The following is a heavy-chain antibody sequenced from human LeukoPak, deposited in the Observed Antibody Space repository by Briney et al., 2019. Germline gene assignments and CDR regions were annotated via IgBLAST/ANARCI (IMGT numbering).Heavy chain of an antibody. Sequence: ASVKVSCKASGGSLSDYTISWVRQAPGQGLEWMGGIIPMLGTAEYAQNFQGRVTITTDDSSSTVYMELSSLRFEDTASYFCARDGLLTRTGMDVWGKGTTVTVSS. D-gene: IGHD3/OR15-3a*01. CDR3: ARDGLLTRTGMDV. CDR2: IIPMLGTA. CDR1: GGSLSDYT. J-gene: IGHJ6*03. V-gene: IGHV1-69*16.